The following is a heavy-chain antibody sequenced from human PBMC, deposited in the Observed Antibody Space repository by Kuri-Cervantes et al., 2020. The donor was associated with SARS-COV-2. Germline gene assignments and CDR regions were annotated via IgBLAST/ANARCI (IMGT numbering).Heavy chain of an antibody. CDR3: ARGIAVAGMFDY. Sequence: GGSLRLSCAASGFTFSSYGMHWVRRAPGKGLEWVAVIWYDGSNKYYADSVKGRFTISRDNSKNTLYLQMNSLRAEDTAVYYCARGIAVAGMFDYWGQGILVTVSS. D-gene: IGHD6-19*01. CDR1: GFTFSSYG. CDR2: IWYDGSNK. J-gene: IGHJ4*02. V-gene: IGHV3-33*08.